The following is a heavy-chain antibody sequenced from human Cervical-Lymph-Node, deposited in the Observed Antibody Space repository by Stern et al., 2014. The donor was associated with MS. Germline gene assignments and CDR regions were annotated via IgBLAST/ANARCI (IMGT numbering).Heavy chain of an antibody. V-gene: IGHV1-46*03. CDR2: VHPTDGRT. D-gene: IGHD4-17*01. J-gene: IGHJ1*01. CDR1: GDTFASYP. CDR3: ANPLPYAN. Sequence: QVQLVQSGSEVKKPGASGKVSCKASGDTFASYPIHWLRQDTGQGCVCMGIVHPTDGRTTYAETFKGRVTLTRYTSTSTVYMEFSILRTEDTAMYFCANPLPYANWGQGTRVTVSS.